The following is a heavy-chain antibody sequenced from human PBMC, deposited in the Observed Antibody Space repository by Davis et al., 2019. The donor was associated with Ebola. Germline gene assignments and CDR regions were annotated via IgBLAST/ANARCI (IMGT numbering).Heavy chain of an antibody. Sequence: SVKVSCKASGGTLSSYTFSWVRQAPGQGLEWMGRIIPILGIANYAQKFQGRVTITRDTSASTAYMELSSLRSEDTAVYYCARGSDISGYYPTDYWGQGTLVTVSS. CDR3: ARGSDISGYYPTDY. CDR2: IIPILGIA. D-gene: IGHD3-22*01. J-gene: IGHJ4*02. CDR1: GGTLSSYT. V-gene: IGHV1-69*02.